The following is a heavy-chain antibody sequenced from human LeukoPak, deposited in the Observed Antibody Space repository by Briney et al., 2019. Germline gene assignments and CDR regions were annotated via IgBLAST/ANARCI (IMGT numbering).Heavy chain of an antibody. J-gene: IGHJ4*02. CDR1: GGSISSYY. CDR2: IYTSGST. D-gene: IGHD6-19*01. CDR3: AGDWSSGWYFDY. V-gene: IGHV4-4*07. Sequence: SETLSLTCTVSGGSISSYYWSWIRQPAGKGLEWIGRIYTSGSTNYNPSLKSRVTMPVDTSKNQFSLKLSSVTAADTAVYYCAGDWSSGWYFDYWGQGTLVTVSS.